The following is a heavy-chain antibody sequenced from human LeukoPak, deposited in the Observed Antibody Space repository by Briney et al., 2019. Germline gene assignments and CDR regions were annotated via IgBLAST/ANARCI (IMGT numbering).Heavy chain of an antibody. CDR3: ARDQSAPLLWFGESRN. CDR1: GFRFSSDW. D-gene: IGHD3-10*01. V-gene: IGHV3-7*01. CDR2: IKQDGSEE. Sequence: PGGSLRLSCAASGFRFSSDWMSWVRQAPGKGLEWVANIKQDGSEEYYVDSVKGRFTISRDNAKSSLYLQMNSLRAEDTAVYYCARDQSAPLLWFGESRNWGQGTLVTVSP. J-gene: IGHJ4*02.